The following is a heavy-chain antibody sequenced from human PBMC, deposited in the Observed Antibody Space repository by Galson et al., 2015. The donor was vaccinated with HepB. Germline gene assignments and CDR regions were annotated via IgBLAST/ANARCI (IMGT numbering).Heavy chain of an antibody. V-gene: IGHV3-15*01. J-gene: IGHJ5*02. Sequence: SLRLSCAASGFPFNNVWMTRVRQAPGMGLEWVGRIKSKTDGETTDYAAPVKGRFTISRDDSKNRLYLQMNNLKTEDTAVYYCTTDVYYSTYWSWLDPWGQGTLVTVSS. D-gene: IGHD2-8*02. CDR1: GFPFNNVW. CDR2: IKSKTDGETT. CDR3: TTDVYYSTYWSWLDP.